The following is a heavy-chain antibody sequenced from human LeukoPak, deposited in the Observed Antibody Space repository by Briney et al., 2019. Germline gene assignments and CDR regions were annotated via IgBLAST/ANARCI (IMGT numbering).Heavy chain of an antibody. V-gene: IGHV3-48*01. CDR1: GFTFSGYA. D-gene: IGHD6-13*01. CDR3: ARDRYSSTDY. Sequence: GGSLRLSCAVSGFTFSGYAMNWVRQAPGKGLEWVSYISSSSSTIYYADSVKGRFTISRDNAKNSLYLQMNSLRAEDTAVYYCARDRYSSTDYWGQGTLVTVSS. CDR2: ISSSSSTI. J-gene: IGHJ4*02.